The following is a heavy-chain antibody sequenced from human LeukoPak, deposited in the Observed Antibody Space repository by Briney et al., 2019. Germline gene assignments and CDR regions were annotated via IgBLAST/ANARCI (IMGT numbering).Heavy chain of an antibody. CDR1: GFTVSSNY. CDR2: IHTGGST. V-gene: IGHV3-53*01. D-gene: IGHD5-24*01. CDR3: AREGKWLQLRYFDY. Sequence: GGSLRLSCAASGFTVSSNYMSWVRQAPGKGLEWVSVIHTGGSTYYADSAKGRFTISRDTSNNTLYLQMNSLRADDTAVYYCAREGKWLQLRYFDYWGQGTLVTVSS. J-gene: IGHJ4*02.